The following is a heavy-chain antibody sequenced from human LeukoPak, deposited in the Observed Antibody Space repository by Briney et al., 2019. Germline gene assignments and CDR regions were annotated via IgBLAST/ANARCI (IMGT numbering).Heavy chain of an antibody. CDR3: ARDLGPFAGDAFDI. CDR1: GFTFSSYS. V-gene: IGHV3-21*01. D-gene: IGHD7-27*01. Sequence: PGGSLRLSCAASGFTFSSYSMNWVRQAPGKGLEWVSSISSSSSYIYYADSVKGRFTISRDNAKNSLYLQMNRLRAEDTAVYYCARDLGPFAGDAFDIWGQGTMVTVSS. J-gene: IGHJ3*02. CDR2: ISSSSSYI.